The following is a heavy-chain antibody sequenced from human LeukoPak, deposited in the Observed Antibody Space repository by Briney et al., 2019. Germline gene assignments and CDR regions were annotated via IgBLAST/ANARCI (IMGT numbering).Heavy chain of an antibody. Sequence: GGSLRLSCAASGFTFSTYWMHWVRQAPGKGLVWVSRIYIDGSSTNYADSVKGRFTISRDNSKNTLYLQMNSLRAEDTAVYYCAKIVCSSTSCYEGDFDYWGQGTLVTVSS. CDR2: IYIDGSST. V-gene: IGHV3-74*01. CDR3: AKIVCSSTSCYEGDFDY. CDR1: GFTFSTYW. J-gene: IGHJ4*02. D-gene: IGHD2-2*01.